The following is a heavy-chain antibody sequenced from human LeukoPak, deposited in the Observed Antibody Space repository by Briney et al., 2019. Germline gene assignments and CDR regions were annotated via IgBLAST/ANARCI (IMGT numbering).Heavy chain of an antibody. CDR1: GGSFSGYY. J-gene: IGHJ4*02. Sequence: PSETLSLTCAVYGGSFSGYYWSWIRQTPGKGLEWIGEINHSGSTNYNPSLKSRVTISVDTSKNQFSLDLTSVTAADTAVYYCARRRSGNYFDYWGQGTLVTVSS. CDR2: INHSGST. V-gene: IGHV4-34*01. D-gene: IGHD6-13*01. CDR3: ARRRSGNYFDY.